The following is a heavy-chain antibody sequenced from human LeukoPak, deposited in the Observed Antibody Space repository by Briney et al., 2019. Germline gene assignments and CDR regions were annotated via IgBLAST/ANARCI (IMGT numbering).Heavy chain of an antibody. CDR1: GYTFTGYY. Sequence: ASVKVSCKASGYTFTGYYMHWVRQAPGQGLEWMGWINPNSGGTNYAQKFQGRVTMTRDTSISTAYMELSRLRSDDTAVYYCARPLDHSGAGRPNAFDIWGQGTMVTVSS. D-gene: IGHD6-19*01. CDR3: ARPLDHSGAGRPNAFDI. CDR2: INPNSGGT. V-gene: IGHV1-2*02. J-gene: IGHJ3*02.